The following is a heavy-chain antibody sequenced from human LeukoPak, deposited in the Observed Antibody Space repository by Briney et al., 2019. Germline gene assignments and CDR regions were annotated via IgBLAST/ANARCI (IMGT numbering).Heavy chain of an antibody. CDR3: ARYGSSAYGIDV. Sequence: SETLSLTCTVSGGSVSSSSSYWVWIRQPPGMGLEWIGSIYHSGTTYSNPSLKSRVTISVDTSKNQFSLKVSSVAAADTAVYYCARYGSSAYGIDVWGRGTLVTVSS. V-gene: IGHV4-39*01. CDR1: GGSVSSSSSY. CDR2: IYHSGTT. D-gene: IGHD3-22*01. J-gene: IGHJ2*01.